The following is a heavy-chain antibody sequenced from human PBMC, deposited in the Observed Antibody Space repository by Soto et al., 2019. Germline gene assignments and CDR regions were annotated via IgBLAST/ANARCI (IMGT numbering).Heavy chain of an antibody. J-gene: IGHJ4*02. CDR1: GGSISSYY. CDR3: ARGQRYISGWYPFLVY. Sequence: SETLSLTCTVSGGSISSYYWSWIRQPPGKGLEWIGYIYYSGSTNYNPSLKSRVTITVDTSKNQFSLKLSSVTAADTAVYYCARGQRYISGWYPFLVYCGQAPLVTVSS. V-gene: IGHV4-59*01. CDR2: IYYSGST. D-gene: IGHD6-19*01.